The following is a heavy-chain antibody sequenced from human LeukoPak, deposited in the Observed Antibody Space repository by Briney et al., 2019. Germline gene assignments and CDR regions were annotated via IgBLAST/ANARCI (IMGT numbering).Heavy chain of an antibody. Sequence: AASVKVSCKASGYTFTSYGISCVRQAPGQGLEWMGWISAYNGNTNYAQKLQGRVTMTTDTSTSTAYMELRSLRSDDTAVYYCARGRISYYDSSGYYWTDAFDIWGQGTMVTVSS. CDR1: GYTFTSYG. V-gene: IGHV1-18*01. CDR3: ARGRISYYDSSGYYWTDAFDI. J-gene: IGHJ3*02. D-gene: IGHD3-22*01. CDR2: ISAYNGNT.